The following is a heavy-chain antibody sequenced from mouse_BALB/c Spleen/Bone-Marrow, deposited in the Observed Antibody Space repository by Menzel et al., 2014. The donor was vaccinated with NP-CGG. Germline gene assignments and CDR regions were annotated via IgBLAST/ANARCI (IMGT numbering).Heavy chain of an antibody. D-gene: IGHD2-3*01. CDR3: ARSIYDGYAEAMDY. CDR2: NNPGSGGT. CDR1: GYAFTNYL. J-gene: IGHJ4*01. V-gene: IGHV1-54*03. Sequence: QVQLKQSGAELVRPGTSVKVSCKASGYAFTNYLIEWVKQRPGQGLEWIGVNNPGSGGTNYNEKFKGKATLTADKSSSTVYMQRSSLKSDDSAVYFCARSIYDGYAEAMDYWGQGTSVTVSS.